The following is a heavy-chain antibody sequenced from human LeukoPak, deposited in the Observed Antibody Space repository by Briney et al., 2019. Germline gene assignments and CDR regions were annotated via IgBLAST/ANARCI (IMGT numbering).Heavy chain of an antibody. Sequence: SETLSLSCAVNGVSFSGYYWTWIRQPPGKGLEWISEMNHSGYTTYNPSLKRLVTMSVDTSKNHLSLNVRALTAPDTPVYYSAGGKGYRSIHFDLGGEGNVVLVSS. CDR2: MNHSGYT. V-gene: IGHV4-34*01. CDR1: GVSFSGYY. J-gene: IGHJ4*02. D-gene: IGHD2-2*01. CDR3: AGGKGYRSIHFDL.